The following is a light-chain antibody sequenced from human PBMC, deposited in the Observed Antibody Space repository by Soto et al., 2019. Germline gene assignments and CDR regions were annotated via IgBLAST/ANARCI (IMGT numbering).Light chain of an antibody. Sequence: QSALTQPASVSGSPGQSITISCTGTSRDVGGYDYVSWYQQHPGKAPKLMIYDVSNRPSGVSNRFSGSKSGNTAFLTISGIQAEDEADYYCSSYTSGSTWVFGGGTKLTVL. CDR2: DVS. CDR3: SSYTSGSTWV. CDR1: SRDVGGYDY. J-gene: IGLJ3*02. V-gene: IGLV2-14*01.